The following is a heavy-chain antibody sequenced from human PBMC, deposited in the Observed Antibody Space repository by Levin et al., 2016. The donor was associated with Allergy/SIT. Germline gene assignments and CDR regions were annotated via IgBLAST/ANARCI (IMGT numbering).Heavy chain of an antibody. CDR1: GYSFTSYW. D-gene: IGHD3-22*01. V-gene: IGHV5-10-1*01. J-gene: IGHJ6*02. CDR2: IDPSDSYT. Sequence: ESLKISCKGSGYSFTSYWISWVRQMPGKGLEWMGRIDPSDSYTNYSPSFQGHVTISADKSISTAYLQWSSLKASDTAMYYCASYDSSGYYSYGMDVWGQGTTVTVS. CDR3: ASYDSSGYYSYGMDV.